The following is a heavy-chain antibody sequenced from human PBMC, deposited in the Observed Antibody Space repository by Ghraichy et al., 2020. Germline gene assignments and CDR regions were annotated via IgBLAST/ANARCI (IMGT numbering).Heavy chain of an antibody. CDR3: ATRGEYQLLSSPLYYYGMDV. Sequence: SCAASGFTFSSYAMSWVRQAPGKGLEWVSAISGSGGSTYYADSVKGRFTISRDNSKNTLYLQMNSLRAEDTAVYYCATRGEYQLLSSPLYYYGMDVWGQGTTVTVSS. CDR1: GFTFSSYA. CDR2: ISGSGGST. V-gene: IGHV3-23*01. J-gene: IGHJ6*02. D-gene: IGHD2-2*01.